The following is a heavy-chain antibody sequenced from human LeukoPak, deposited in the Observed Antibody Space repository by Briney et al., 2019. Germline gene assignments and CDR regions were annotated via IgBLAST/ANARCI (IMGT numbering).Heavy chain of an antibody. CDR1: GYTFSNYG. Sequence: GASVKVSCKASGYTFSNYGISWVRQAPGLGLEWVGWIRGDNGNTNYAQKFQGRVTMTTETSTSTAYMELGSLGSDETAVYYCARVDLLTGYYFFDYWGQGTLVAVSS. J-gene: IGHJ4*02. V-gene: IGHV1-18*01. CDR3: ARVDLLTGYYFFDY. D-gene: IGHD3-9*01. CDR2: IRGDNGNT.